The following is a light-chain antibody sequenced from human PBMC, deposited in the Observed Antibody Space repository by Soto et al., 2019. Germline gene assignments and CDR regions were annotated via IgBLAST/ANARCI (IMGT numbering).Light chain of an antibody. V-gene: IGLV8-61*01. Sequence: QAVVTQEPSFSVSPGGTVTLTCGLTSGSVSTTYYPSWYQQTPGQAPRTLIYSTNISSSGVPDRFSGSILGNKAALAITGAQADDESDYHCMLYMGGGLVVFGGGTKVTAL. J-gene: IGLJ2*01. CDR2: STN. CDR3: MLYMGGGLVV. CDR1: SGSVSTTYY.